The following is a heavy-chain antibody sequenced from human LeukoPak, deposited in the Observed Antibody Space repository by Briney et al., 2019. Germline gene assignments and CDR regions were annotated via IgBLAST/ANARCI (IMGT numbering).Heavy chain of an antibody. Sequence: GGSLRLSCAASGFTFSSYAMHWVRQAPGKGLEWVAAMSYDGSNKYYADSVKDRFTIFRDNSKNTLYLQMNSPRAEDTAVYYCARALGYCSGGTCYYRLVDYWGQGTLVTVSS. CDR1: GFTFSSYA. CDR3: ARALGYCSGGTCYYRLVDY. D-gene: IGHD2-15*01. J-gene: IGHJ4*02. CDR2: MSYDGSNK. V-gene: IGHV3-30-3*01.